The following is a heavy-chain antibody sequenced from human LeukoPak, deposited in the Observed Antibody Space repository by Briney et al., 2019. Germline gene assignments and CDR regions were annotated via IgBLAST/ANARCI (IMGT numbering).Heavy chain of an antibody. V-gene: IGHV3-49*03. CDR2: ITNKAFGGTA. D-gene: IGHD4-23*01. J-gene: IGHJ4*02. CDR3: TRDEYGGGSNFFDY. CDR1: GFNFGDYA. Sequence: SGGSLRLSCTASGFNFGDYAMSWFRQAPEKGLEGVGFITNKAFGGTAEYAASVKGRFTVSRDDSRSIAYLQTDNLRTEDTGVYYCTRDEYGGGSNFFDYWGQGTLVTVSS.